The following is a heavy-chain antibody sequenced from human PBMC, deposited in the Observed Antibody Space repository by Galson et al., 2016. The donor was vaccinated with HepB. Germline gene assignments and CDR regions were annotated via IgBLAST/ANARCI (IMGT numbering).Heavy chain of an antibody. J-gene: IGHJ6*02. CDR3: ARDYYPSRFILQGRYYYGMDV. CDR2: ISYDGRNK. V-gene: IGHV3-30*04. Sequence: SLRLSCAASGFTFSSYAMHWVRQAPGKGLEWVGFISYDGRNKYDADYVKGRFTTSRDNPKNMLYLQMNSLRAEDTAVYYCARDYYPSRFILQGRYYYGMDVRGQGTTVTVSS. CDR1: GFTFSSYA. D-gene: IGHD3-22*01.